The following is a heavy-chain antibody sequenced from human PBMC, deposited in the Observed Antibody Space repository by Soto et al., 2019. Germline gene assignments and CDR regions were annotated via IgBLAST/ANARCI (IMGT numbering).Heavy chain of an antibody. V-gene: IGHV4-31*03. CDR1: GGSISSGGYY. CDR3: ASRYSSSSEFDP. D-gene: IGHD6-13*01. Sequence: SETLSLTCTVSGGSISSGGYYWSWIRQHPGKGLEWIGYIYYSGSTYYNPSLKSRVTISVDTSKNQFSLKLSSVTAADTAVYYCASRYSSSSEFDPWGQGTLVTVSS. J-gene: IGHJ5*02. CDR2: IYYSGST.